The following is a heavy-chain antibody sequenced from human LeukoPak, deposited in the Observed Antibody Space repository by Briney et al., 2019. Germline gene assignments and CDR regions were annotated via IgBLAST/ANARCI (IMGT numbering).Heavy chain of an antibody. D-gene: IGHD2-8*01. V-gene: IGHV1-69*13. CDR3: ARGRGDCSSGVCYTAYFYYGMDV. J-gene: IGHJ6*02. CDR2: IIPIFGTA. Sequence: ASVKVSCKASGYTFTGYYMHWVRQAPGQGLEWMGGIIPIFGTANYAQKFQGRVTITADESTSTASMELSSLRSEDTAVYYCARGRGDCSSGVCYTAYFYYGMDVWGQGTTVTVSS. CDR1: GYTFTGYY.